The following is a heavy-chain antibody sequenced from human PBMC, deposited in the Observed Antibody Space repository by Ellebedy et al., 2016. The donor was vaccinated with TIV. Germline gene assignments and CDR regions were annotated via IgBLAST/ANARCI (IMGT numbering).Heavy chain of an antibody. V-gene: IGHV2-70*11. CDR2: IDWDDDK. D-gene: IGHD6-13*01. CDR1: GFSLSTSGVG. CDR3: ARSQADGFDY. J-gene: IGHJ4*02. Sequence: SGPTLVKPTQTLTLTCTFSGFSLSTSGVGVGWIRHTPGKALEWLARIDWDDDKYYSTSLKTRLTISKDTSKNHVVLTMPNMDPVDTATYYCARSQADGFDYWGQGTLVTVSS.